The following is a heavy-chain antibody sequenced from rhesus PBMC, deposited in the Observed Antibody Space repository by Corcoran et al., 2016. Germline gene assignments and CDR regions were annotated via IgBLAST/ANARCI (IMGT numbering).Heavy chain of an antibody. J-gene: IGHJ1*01. Sequence: QVHLQESGPGLVKPSETLSLTCILSGGSLSTYSWNWIRQPPGKGLEWMGDVVSRTGRAFHNPSLNTRVTISTDPSKNQFSLRLTSVTVADTAVYYCARKEDGNGIIWGQGVMVTVSS. D-gene: IGHD4-29*01. V-gene: IGHV4S5*01. CDR1: GGSLSTYS. CDR3: ARKEDGNGII. CDR2: VVSRTGRA.